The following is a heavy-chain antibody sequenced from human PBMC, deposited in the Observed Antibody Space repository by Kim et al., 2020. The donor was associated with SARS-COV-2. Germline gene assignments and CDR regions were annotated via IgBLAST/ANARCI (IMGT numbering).Heavy chain of an antibody. D-gene: IGHD3-3*01. Sequence: SETLSLTCTVSGGSISSYYWSWIRQPPGKGLEWIGYIYYSGSTNYNPSLKSRVTISVDTSKNQFSLKLSSVTAADTAVYYCARDRDFWSGHPRLGFGYGMDVWGQGTTVTVSS. CDR3: ARDRDFWSGHPRLGFGYGMDV. CDR1: GGSISSYY. V-gene: IGHV4-59*01. J-gene: IGHJ6*02. CDR2: IYYSGST.